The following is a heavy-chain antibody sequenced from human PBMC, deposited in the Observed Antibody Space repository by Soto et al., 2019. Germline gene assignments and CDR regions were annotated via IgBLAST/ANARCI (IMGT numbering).Heavy chain of an antibody. CDR2: FDPEDGET. D-gene: IGHD4-4*01. J-gene: IGHJ5*02. CDR1: GYTLTELS. V-gene: IGHV1-24*01. Sequence: VKVSCKVSGYTLTELSMHWVRQAPGKGLEWMGGFDPEDGETIYAQKFQGRVTMTEDTSTDTAYMELSSLRSEDTAVYYCATVAYSNFWFDPWGQGTQVTVSS. CDR3: ATVAYSNFWFDP.